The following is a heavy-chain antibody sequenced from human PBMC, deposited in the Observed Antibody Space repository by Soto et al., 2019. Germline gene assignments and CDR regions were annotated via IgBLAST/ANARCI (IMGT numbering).Heavy chain of an antibody. V-gene: IGHV3-11*01. CDR3: ARDLGYYYDSSGYSSY. D-gene: IGHD3-22*01. CDR2: ISSSGSTI. CDR1: GFTFSDYY. J-gene: IGHJ4*02. Sequence: GGSLRLSCAASGFTFSDYYMGWIRQAPGKGLEWVSYISSSGSTIYYADSVKGRFTISRDNAKNSLYLQMNSLRAEDTAVYYCARDLGYYYDSSGYSSYWGQGTLVTVSS.